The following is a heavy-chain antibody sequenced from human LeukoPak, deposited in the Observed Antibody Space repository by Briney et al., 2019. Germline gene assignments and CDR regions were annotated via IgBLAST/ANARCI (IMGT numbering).Heavy chain of an antibody. Sequence: GGSLRLSSAASEFTFSGHQMSWVRQAPGKGPEWVAKIIQDGSEEYYLDSVKGRFIISRDNGKNSLYLEMNSLRVEDTAVYYCGSRWRQDNAFDLWGRGTMVTVSS. V-gene: IGHV3-7*01. CDR1: EFTFSGHQ. J-gene: IGHJ3*01. CDR2: IIQDGSEE. D-gene: IGHD2-15*01. CDR3: GSRWRQDNAFDL.